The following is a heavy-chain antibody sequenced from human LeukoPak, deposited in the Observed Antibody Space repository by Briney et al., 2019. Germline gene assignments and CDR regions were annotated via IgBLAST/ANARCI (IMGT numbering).Heavy chain of an antibody. CDR3: AKRPSDYGNYVTYFDY. Sequence: GGSLRLSCAASGFSFIGYGMHWVRQAPGKGLEWVGVISDDGRNKKYADSVKGRFTISRDNSKDTLYLQMNSLRDEDTAVYYCAKRPSDYGNYVTYFDYWGQGTLVTVSS. V-gene: IGHV3-30*18. D-gene: IGHD4-11*01. J-gene: IGHJ4*02. CDR1: GFSFIGYG. CDR2: ISDDGRNK.